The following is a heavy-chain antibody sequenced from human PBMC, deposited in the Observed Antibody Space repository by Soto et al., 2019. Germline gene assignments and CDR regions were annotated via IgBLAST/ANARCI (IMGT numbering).Heavy chain of an antibody. CDR3: ARDWGAYSSGWYYYYYGMDV. Sequence: ASVKVSCKASGYTFTGYYMHWVRQAPGQGLEWMGWINPNSGGTNYAQKFQGWVTMTRDTSISTAYMELSRLRSDDTAVYYCARDWGAYSSGWYYYYYGMDVWGQGTTVTVSS. CDR1: GYTFTGYY. V-gene: IGHV1-2*04. D-gene: IGHD6-19*01. CDR2: INPNSGGT. J-gene: IGHJ6*02.